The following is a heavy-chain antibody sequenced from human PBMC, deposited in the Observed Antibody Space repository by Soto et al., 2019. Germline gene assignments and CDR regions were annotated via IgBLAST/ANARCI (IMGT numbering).Heavy chain of an antibody. Sequence: QVQLVQSGAEVKKPGASVKVSCKASGYTFTGYYMHWVRQAPGQGLEWMGWIKPNSGGTNYAQKLQCWVTMSTDTSISTVYLELSRLRSDDTAVYYCARETRITIFGVVTTDQVFYAFDIWGQGTMVTVSS. J-gene: IGHJ3*02. V-gene: IGHV1-2*04. CDR2: IKPNSGGT. CDR3: ARETRITIFGVVTTDQVFYAFDI. D-gene: IGHD3-3*01. CDR1: GYTFTGYY.